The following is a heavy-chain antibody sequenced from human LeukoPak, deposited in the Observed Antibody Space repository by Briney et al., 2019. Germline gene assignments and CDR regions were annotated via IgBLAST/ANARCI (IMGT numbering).Heavy chain of an antibody. CDR1: GFTFSSYA. Sequence: GRSLRLSCAASGFTFSSYAMHWVRQAPGKGLEWVAVISYDGSNKYYADSVKGRFTISRDNSKNTLYLQMNSLRAEDTAVYYCARDGGIAAAGTLDYFDYWGQGTPVTVSS. D-gene: IGHD6-13*01. V-gene: IGHV3-30-3*01. J-gene: IGHJ4*02. CDR2: ISYDGSNK. CDR3: ARDGGIAAAGTLDYFDY.